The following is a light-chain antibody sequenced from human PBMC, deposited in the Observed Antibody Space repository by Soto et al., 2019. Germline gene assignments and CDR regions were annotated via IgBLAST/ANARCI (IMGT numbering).Light chain of an antibody. V-gene: IGKV1-5*01. CDR2: DAS. Sequence: DVQMTQSPSTLSASVGDRVTITCRASHSISSWLAWYQQKPGKAPNLLIYDASNLESGVPSRFRGSGSGTEFTLTISSLQPDDFATYYCQQYDTFWTFGQGTKVEIK. CDR1: HSISSW. CDR3: QQYDTFWT. J-gene: IGKJ1*01.